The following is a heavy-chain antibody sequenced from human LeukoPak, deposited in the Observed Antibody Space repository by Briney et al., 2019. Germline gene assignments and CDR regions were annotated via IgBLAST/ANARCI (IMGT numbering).Heavy chain of an antibody. V-gene: IGHV3-23*01. J-gene: IGHJ4*02. CDR2: IRASGGST. CDR3: AKRQLSYFDY. CDR1: GLTFSDYS. Sequence: GSLRLSCAASGLTFSDYSMSWVRQVPWKGLDWVSTIRASGGSTYYADSVKGRFIISRDNSRNMVFLQMNSLRAEDTAVYYCAKRQLSYFDYWGQGTVVTVSS. D-gene: IGHD6-19*01.